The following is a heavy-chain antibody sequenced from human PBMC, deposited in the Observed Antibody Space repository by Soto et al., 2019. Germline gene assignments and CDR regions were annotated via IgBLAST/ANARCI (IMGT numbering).Heavy chain of an antibody. D-gene: IGHD4-17*01. CDR3: ARASRHDYGDYGY. CDR1: GGSISSYY. Sequence: PSETLSLTCTVSGGSISSYYWSWIRQPPGKGLEWIGYIYYSGSTNYNPSLKSRVTISVDTSKNQFSLKLSSVTAADTAVYYCARASRHDYGDYGYWGQGTLVTVSS. CDR2: IYYSGST. J-gene: IGHJ4*02. V-gene: IGHV4-59*01.